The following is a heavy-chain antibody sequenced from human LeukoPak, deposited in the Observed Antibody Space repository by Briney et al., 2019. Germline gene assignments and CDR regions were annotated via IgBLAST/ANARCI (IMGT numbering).Heavy chain of an antibody. Sequence: SETLSLTCTVSGGSISSYYCSWLRQPPGKGLEWIGYIYYSGSTNYNPSLKSRVTISVDTSKNQFSLKLSSVTAADTAVYYCAKVNYDFWADWYFDLWGRGTLVTVSS. CDR3: AKVNYDFWADWYFDL. J-gene: IGHJ2*01. V-gene: IGHV4-59*01. D-gene: IGHD3-3*01. CDR2: IYYSGST. CDR1: GGSISSYY.